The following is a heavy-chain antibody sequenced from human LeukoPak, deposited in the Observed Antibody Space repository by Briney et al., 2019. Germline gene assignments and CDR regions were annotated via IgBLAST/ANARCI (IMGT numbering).Heavy chain of an antibody. D-gene: IGHD3-22*01. Sequence: GGSLRLSCAASGFTFSSYAMSWVRQAPGKGLEWVSAISGSGYSTYYADSVKGRFTISRDNSKNTLYLQMDSLRAEDSAIYYCAKDHYYDSSGYLVPFDSWGQGTLVTVSS. CDR2: ISGSGYST. CDR1: GFTFSSYA. J-gene: IGHJ4*02. CDR3: AKDHYYDSSGYLVPFDS. V-gene: IGHV3-23*01.